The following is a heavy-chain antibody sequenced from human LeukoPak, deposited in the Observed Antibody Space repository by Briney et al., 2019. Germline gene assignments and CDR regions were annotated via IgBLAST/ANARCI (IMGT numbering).Heavy chain of an antibody. D-gene: IGHD3-10*01. CDR3: ARDLVLLWFGESSSPYYYGMDV. Sequence: APVKVSCKASGYTFTSYYMHWVRQAPGQGLEWMGIINPSGGSTSYAQKFQGRVTMTRDTSTSTVYMELSSLRSEDTAVYYCARDLVLLWFGESSSPYYYGMDVWGQGTTVTVSS. J-gene: IGHJ6*02. V-gene: IGHV1-46*01. CDR2: INPSGGST. CDR1: GYTFTSYY.